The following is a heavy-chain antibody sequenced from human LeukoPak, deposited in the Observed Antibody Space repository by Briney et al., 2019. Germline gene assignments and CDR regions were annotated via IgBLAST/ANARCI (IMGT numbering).Heavy chain of an antibody. V-gene: IGHV3-23*01. CDR1: GFTFSSYA. Sequence: GGSLRLSCAASGFTFSSYAMSWVRQAPGKGLEWVSGISGSGPYTFYTDSVKGRFTISRDSSKNTLYLQMNSLRAKDTALYYCAKHGYCSGISCFFDFWGQGTLVTVSS. CDR3: AKHGYCSGISCFFDF. CDR2: ISGSGPYT. D-gene: IGHD2-2*03. J-gene: IGHJ4*02.